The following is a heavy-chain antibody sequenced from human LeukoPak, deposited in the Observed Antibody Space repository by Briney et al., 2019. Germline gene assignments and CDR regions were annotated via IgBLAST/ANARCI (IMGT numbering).Heavy chain of an antibody. Sequence: ETSLRLSCAASGFTFRSYGVHWVRQAPGKGLEWVAVISYDGTNKYYADSVKGRLTISRDNSKNTLYVQMHSLRGEDTAVYYCVKGGYSSSWFIDYWGQGTLVTVSS. CDR1: GFTFRSYG. CDR2: ISYDGTNK. J-gene: IGHJ4*02. V-gene: IGHV3-30*18. CDR3: VKGGYSSSWFIDY. D-gene: IGHD6-13*01.